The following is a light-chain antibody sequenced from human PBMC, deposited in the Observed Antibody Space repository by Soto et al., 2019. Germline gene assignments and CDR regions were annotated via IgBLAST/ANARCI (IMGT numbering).Light chain of an antibody. V-gene: IGLV2-14*03. CDR1: SSDVGGYKY. CDR3: SSKTSSSSPFV. Sequence: QSALTQPASVSGSPGQSITISCTGTSSDVGGYKYVSWYQQHPGKAPKLMIYDVSNRPSGVSNRFSGSKSGNTASLTISGLQADDEGDYYCSSKTSSSSPFVFGTGTKLTVL. J-gene: IGLJ1*01. CDR2: DVS.